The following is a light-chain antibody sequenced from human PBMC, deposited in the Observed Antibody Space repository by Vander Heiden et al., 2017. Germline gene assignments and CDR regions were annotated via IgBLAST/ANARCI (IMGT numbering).Light chain of an antibody. J-gene: IGKJ2*03. CDR2: WAS. Sequence: DIVMTQSPVSLAVSLGERATINCKSSQSVLYSSNNKNYLAWYQRKPGQPPKLLIYWASTRESGVPDRFSGSGSGTDFTLTISSLQAEDVAVYYCQQYYSTPYSFGQGTKLEIK. V-gene: IGKV4-1*01. CDR3: QQYYSTPYS. CDR1: QSVLYSSNNKNY.